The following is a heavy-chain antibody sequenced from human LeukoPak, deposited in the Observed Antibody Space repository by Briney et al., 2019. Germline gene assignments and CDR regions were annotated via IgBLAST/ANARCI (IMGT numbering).Heavy chain of an antibody. D-gene: IGHD6-13*01. CDR3: ARDGGYSSSWYFHLRHFDY. J-gene: IGHJ4*02. V-gene: IGHV3-21*01. CDR1: GFTFSSYS. Sequence: PGGSLRLSCAASGFTFSSYSMNWVRQAPGKGLEWVSSISSSSSYIYYADSVKGRFTISRDNAKNSLYLQMNSLRAEDTAVYYCARDGGYSSSWYFHLRHFDYRGQGTLVTVSS. CDR2: ISSSSSYI.